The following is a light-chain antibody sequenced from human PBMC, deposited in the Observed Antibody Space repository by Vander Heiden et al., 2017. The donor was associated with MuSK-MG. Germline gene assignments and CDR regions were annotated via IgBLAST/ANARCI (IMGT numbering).Light chain of an antibody. V-gene: IGKV3-15*01. Sequence: EIVMTQSPATLSVSPGERATLSCRASQSVTRTLAWYQQKPGQTPRLLIYGASTRATGIPARFSGSGSGTEFTLTISSLQSEDLAVYYCQQYNSWPLTFGPGTKVEIK. J-gene: IGKJ3*01. CDR3: QQYNSWPLT. CDR2: GAS. CDR1: QSVTRT.